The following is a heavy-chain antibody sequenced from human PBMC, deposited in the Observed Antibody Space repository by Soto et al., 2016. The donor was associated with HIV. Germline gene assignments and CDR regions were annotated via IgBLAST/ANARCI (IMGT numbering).Heavy chain of an antibody. CDR1: GGTFSGYA. D-gene: IGHD3-22*01. CDR3: ARDHRDYYDSSGYYSGIDI. J-gene: IGHJ3*02. CDR2: IIPILGIP. Sequence: QVQQVQSGAEVKKPASSVKVSCKASGGTFSGYAISWVRQAPGQGLEWMGGIIPILGIPNYAQKFQGRVTITADKSTSTAYMELSSLRSEDTAVYYCARDHRDYYDSSGYYSGIDIWGQGTMVTVSS. V-gene: IGHV1-69*10.